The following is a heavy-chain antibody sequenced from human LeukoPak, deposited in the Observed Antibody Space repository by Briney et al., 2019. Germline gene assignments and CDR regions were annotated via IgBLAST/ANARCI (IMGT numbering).Heavy chain of an antibody. J-gene: IGHJ4*02. CDR3: ATHNHVSRGYLNLLFDY. CDR2: IYYTGSS. Sequence: SQTLSLTCTVSSGYISSGDYYWSWIRQPPGKGLEWIGYIYYTGSSYYNPSLKSRVTMLVDTSRNQFSLMLSSVTAADTAVYYCATHNHVSRGYLNLLFDYWGQGTLATVSS. V-gene: IGHV4-30-4*01. CDR1: SGYISSGDYY. D-gene: IGHD3-22*01.